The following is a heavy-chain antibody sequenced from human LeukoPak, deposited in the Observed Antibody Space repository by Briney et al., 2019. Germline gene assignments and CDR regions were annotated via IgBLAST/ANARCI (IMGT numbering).Heavy chain of an antibody. CDR2: IFYRGST. V-gene: IGHV4-39*01. Sequence: SETLSLTCTVSGGSISSSSYYWAWIRQPPGKGLEWIGNIFYRGSTYYNPSLKSRVTISVDTSKNQFSLKLNSVTAADTAVYYCARIYYYYYYMDVWGKGTTVTISS. CDR3: ARIYYYYYYMDV. CDR1: GGSISSSSYY. J-gene: IGHJ6*03.